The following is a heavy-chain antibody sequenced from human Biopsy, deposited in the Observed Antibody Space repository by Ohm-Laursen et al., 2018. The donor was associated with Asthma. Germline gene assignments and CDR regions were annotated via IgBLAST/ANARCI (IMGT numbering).Heavy chain of an antibody. D-gene: IGHD4-17*01. CDR2: IYYSGST. V-gene: IGHV4-31*03. Sequence: TLSLTCTVSGGSINIGDYYWSWIRQHPGKGLEWIGYIYYSGSTYYNPSLKSRVSILIDTSKNQFSLRLSSVTAADTAVYYCARTTYGDDGFDPWGQGNLVTVSS. CDR1: GGSINIGDYY. CDR3: ARTTYGDDGFDP. J-gene: IGHJ5*02.